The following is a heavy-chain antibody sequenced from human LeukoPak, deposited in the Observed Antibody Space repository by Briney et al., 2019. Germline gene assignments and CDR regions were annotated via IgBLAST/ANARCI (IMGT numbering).Heavy chain of an antibody. D-gene: IGHD6-13*01. V-gene: IGHV3-9*01. CDR2: ISWNSGSI. CDR1: GFTFDDYA. J-gene: IGHJ6*03. Sequence: GRSLRLSCAASGFTFDDYAMHWVRQAPGKGLEWVSGISWNSGSIGYAVSVKGRFTISRDNAKNSPYLQMNSLRAEDTASYYCAKEADIAAAFLNYMDVWGKGTTVTVSS. CDR3: AKEADIAAAFLNYMDV.